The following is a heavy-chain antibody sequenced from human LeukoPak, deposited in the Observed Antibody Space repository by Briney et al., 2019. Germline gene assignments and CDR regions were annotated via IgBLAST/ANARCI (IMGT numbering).Heavy chain of an antibody. D-gene: IGHD3-3*01. Sequence: GGSPRLSCAASGFTFSSYWMSWVRQAPGKGLEWVSYISSSSSTIYYADSVKGRFTISRDNAKNSLYLQMNSLRAEDTAVYYCARGTIFGVAPRYFDYWGQGTLVTVSS. CDR1: GFTFSSYW. CDR3: ARGTIFGVAPRYFDY. CDR2: ISSSSSTI. V-gene: IGHV3-48*01. J-gene: IGHJ4*02.